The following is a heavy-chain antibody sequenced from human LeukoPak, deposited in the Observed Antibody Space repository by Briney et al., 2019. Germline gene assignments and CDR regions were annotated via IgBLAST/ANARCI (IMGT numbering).Heavy chain of an antibody. CDR2: ISSSSSYI. CDR1: GFTFSSYS. Sequence: GGSLRLSCAASGFTFSSYSMNWVRQAPGKGLEWVSSISSSSSYIYYADSVKGRFTISRDNAKNSLYLQMNSLRAEDTAVYYCARQARYGSGSYYKISLYYYMDVWGKGTTVTISS. D-gene: IGHD3-10*01. J-gene: IGHJ6*03. CDR3: ARQARYGSGSYYKISLYYYMDV. V-gene: IGHV3-21*01.